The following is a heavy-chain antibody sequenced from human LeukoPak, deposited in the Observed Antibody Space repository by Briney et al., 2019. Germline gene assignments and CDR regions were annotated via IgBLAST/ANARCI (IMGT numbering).Heavy chain of an antibody. D-gene: IGHD2-2*01. Sequence: GGSLRLSCAASGFTFSSYAMSWVRQAPGKGLEWVSAISGSGGSTYYADSVKGRFTISRDNSKNTLYLQTNSLRAEDTAVYYCAKLPILYCSSTSCYLWGQGTLVTVSS. V-gene: IGHV3-23*01. CDR1: GFTFSSYA. CDR2: ISGSGGST. CDR3: AKLPILYCSSTSCYL. J-gene: IGHJ4*02.